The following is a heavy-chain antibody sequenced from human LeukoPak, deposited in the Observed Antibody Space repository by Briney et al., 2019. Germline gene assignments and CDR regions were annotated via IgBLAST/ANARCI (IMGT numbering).Heavy chain of an antibody. V-gene: IGHV1-2*02. J-gene: IGHJ2*01. CDR2: MNPNSGGT. D-gene: IGHD6-13*01. CDR3: ARGGGSSSWDWYFDL. CDR1: GYTFTSYD. Sequence: ASVKVSCKASGYTFTSYDINWVRQATGQGLEWMGWMNPNSGGTNYAQKFQGRVTMTRDTSISTAYMELSRLRSDDTAVYYCARGGGSSSWDWYFDLWGRGTLVTVSS.